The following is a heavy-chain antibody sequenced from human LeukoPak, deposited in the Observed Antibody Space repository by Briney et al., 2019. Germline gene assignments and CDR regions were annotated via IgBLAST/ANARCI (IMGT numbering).Heavy chain of an antibody. CDR2: IYTSGST. D-gene: IGHD5-24*01. V-gene: IGHV4-4*07. Sequence: SETLSLTCTVSGGSISSYYWSWIRQPAGKGLEWIGRIYTSGSTNYNPSLKSRVTMSVDTSKNQFSLKLSSVTAADTAVYYCARSRDGYNWANAFDIWGQGTMVTVSS. J-gene: IGHJ3*02. CDR3: ARSRDGYNWANAFDI. CDR1: GGSISSYY.